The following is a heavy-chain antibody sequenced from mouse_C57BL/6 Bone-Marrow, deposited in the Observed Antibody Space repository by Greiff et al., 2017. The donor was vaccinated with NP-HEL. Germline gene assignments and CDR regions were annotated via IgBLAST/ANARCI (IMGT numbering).Heavy chain of an antibody. Sequence: VQLQQSGAELVMPGASVKLSCKASGYTFTSYWMHWVKQRPGQGLEWIGEIDPSDSYTNYNQKFKGKSTLTVDKSSSTAYMQLSSLTSEDSAVYYCERDLLYAKDYWGQGTSVTVSS. CDR2: IDPSDSYT. V-gene: IGHV1-69*01. CDR3: ERDLLYAKDY. D-gene: IGHD2-10*01. CDR1: GYTFTSYW. J-gene: IGHJ4*01.